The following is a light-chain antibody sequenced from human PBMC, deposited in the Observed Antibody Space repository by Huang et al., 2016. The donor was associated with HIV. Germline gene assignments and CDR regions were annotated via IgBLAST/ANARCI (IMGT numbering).Light chain of an antibody. CDR1: PNILYNSNNKNY. V-gene: IGKV4-1*01. J-gene: IGKJ4*01. Sequence: DIMMTQSPDSLTVFLGERATINCKSSPNILYNSNNKNYLAWYQQKPGRPPKLLIYWASTRESGVPDRFSGSGSGTDFTLTINNLQAEDVAVYFCQQYYSTITFGGGTKVEIK. CDR3: QQYYSTIT. CDR2: WAS.